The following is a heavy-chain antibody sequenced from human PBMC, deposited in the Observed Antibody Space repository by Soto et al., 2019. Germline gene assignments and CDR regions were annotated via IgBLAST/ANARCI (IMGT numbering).Heavy chain of an antibody. CDR1: GFSLTTRGVG. J-gene: IGHJ6*02. CDR3: AQGGGGTDV. D-gene: IGHD3-16*01. Sequence: SGPTLVNPTQTLTLTCNFSGFSLTTRGVGVAWIRQPPEKALEWLALIYWNDDKRYSPSLKSRLTITKDTSKNEVVLTMTNMDPADTATYYCAQGGGGTDVWGQGTTVTVSS. V-gene: IGHV2-5*01. CDR2: IYWNDDK.